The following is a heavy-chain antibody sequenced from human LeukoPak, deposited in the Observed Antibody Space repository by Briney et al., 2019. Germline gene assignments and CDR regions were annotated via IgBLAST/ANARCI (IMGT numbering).Heavy chain of an antibody. J-gene: IGHJ6*03. CDR2: IYHSGST. D-gene: IGHD4-17*01. CDR3: ARQGTVYYYYYYYMDV. V-gene: IGHV4-4*02. CDR1: GGSISSSNW. Sequence: SETLSLTCAVSGGSISSSNWWSWVRQPPGKGLEWIGEIYHSGSTNYNPSLKSRVTISVDKSKNQFSLKLSSVTAADTAVYYCARQGTVYYYYYYYMDVWGKGTTVTVSS.